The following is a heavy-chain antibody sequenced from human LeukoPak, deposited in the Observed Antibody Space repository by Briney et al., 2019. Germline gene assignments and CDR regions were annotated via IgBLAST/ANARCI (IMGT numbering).Heavy chain of an antibody. Sequence: GSLRLSCAASGFTFSSYAMHWVRQAPGKGLEWVAVISYDGSNKYYADSVKGRFTISRDNSKNTLYLQMNSLRAEDTAVYYCAREGLIVVVTLADAFDIWGQGTMVTVSS. V-gene: IGHV3-30-3*01. D-gene: IGHD2-21*02. CDR2: ISYDGSNK. J-gene: IGHJ3*02. CDR3: AREGLIVVVTLADAFDI. CDR1: GFTFSSYA.